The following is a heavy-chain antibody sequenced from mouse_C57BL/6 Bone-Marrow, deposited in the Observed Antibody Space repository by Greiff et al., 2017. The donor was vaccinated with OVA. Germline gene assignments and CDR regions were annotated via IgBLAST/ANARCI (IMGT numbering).Heavy chain of an antibody. CDR3: TTWDYYGISSMYWYFDV. J-gene: IGHJ1*03. CDR2: IDPENGDT. V-gene: IGHV14-4*01. D-gene: IGHD1-1*01. Sequence: EVQLQQSGAELVRPGASVKLSCTASGFNIKDDYMHWVKQRPEQGLEWIGWIDPENGDTEYASKFQGKATITADTSSNTAYLQLSRLTSEDTAFYYCTTWDYYGISSMYWYFDVWGTGTTVTVSS. CDR1: GFNIKDDY.